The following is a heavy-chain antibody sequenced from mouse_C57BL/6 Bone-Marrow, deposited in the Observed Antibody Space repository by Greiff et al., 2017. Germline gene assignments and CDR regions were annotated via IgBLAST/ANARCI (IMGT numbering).Heavy chain of an antibody. V-gene: IGHV2-6*01. CDR2: IWGVGST. D-gene: IGHD1-1*01. Sequence: QVQLKESGPGLVAPSQSLSITCTVSGFSLTSYGVDWVRQSPGKGLEWLGVIWGVGSTNYNSALKSRLSISKDNSKRQVFLKMNSLQTDDTAMYYCARVYGRGAMDYWGQGTSVTVSS. CDR1: GFSLTSYG. CDR3: ARVYGRGAMDY. J-gene: IGHJ4*01.